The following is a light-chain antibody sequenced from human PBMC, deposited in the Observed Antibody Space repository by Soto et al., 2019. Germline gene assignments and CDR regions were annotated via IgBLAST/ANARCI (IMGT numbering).Light chain of an antibody. CDR2: EVG. V-gene: IGLV2-14*01. CDR3: NSYAGGDSFDVI. Sequence: QPASVSGSPGQAIIISCTGTNSDVGAYDYVSWYQQHPGKAPKLMIYEVGNRPSGVSNRFSGSKSGNTASLTVSGLQAEDEADYYCNSYAGGDSFDVIFGGGTKLTVL. J-gene: IGLJ2*01. CDR1: NSDVGAYDY.